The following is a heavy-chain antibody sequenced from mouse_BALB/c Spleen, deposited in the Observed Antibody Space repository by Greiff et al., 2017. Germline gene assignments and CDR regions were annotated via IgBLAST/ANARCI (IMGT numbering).Heavy chain of an antibody. V-gene: IGHV3-6*02. CDR2: ISYDGSN. J-gene: IGHJ3*01. CDR1: GYSITSGYY. CDR3: ANHYYGSSHY. Sequence: EVKLQESGPGLVKPSQSLSLTCSVTGYSITSGYYWNWIRQFPGNKLEWMGYISYDGSNNYNPSLKNRISITRDTSKNQFFLKLNSVTTEDTATYYCANHYYGSSHYWGQGTLVTVSA. D-gene: IGHD1-1*01.